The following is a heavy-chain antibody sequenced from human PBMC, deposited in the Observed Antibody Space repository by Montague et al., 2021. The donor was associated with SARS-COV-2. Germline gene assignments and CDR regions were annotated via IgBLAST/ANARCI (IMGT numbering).Heavy chain of an antibody. CDR1: GFTFSSYA. Sequence: SLRLSCAASGFTFSSYAMSWVRQAPGKGLEWVSAISGSGGSTYYADSVKGRFTISRDNSKNTALLQMNSLRAEGTAVYYCAKSTHYYASGTYYNTYYFDHWGQGTLVTVSS. D-gene: IGHD3-10*01. CDR2: ISGSGGST. CDR3: AKSTHYYASGTYYNTYYFDH. V-gene: IGHV3-23*01. J-gene: IGHJ4*02.